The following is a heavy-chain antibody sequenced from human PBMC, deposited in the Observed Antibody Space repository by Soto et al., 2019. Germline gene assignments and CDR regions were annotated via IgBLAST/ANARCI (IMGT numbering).Heavy chain of an antibody. CDR1: GGSISTSNYY. CDR2: IHYSGNT. Sequence: PSETLSLTCPVSGGSISTSNYYWGWIRQPPGKGLEWIGNIHYSGNTYYNPSLKGRVTISVDTFKNQFSLKLSSVTAADTAVFYCASTHYDFWSGYRYHYYGMDVWGQGTTVTVSS. CDR3: ASTHYDFWSGYRYHYYGMDV. J-gene: IGHJ6*02. D-gene: IGHD3-3*01. V-gene: IGHV4-39*01.